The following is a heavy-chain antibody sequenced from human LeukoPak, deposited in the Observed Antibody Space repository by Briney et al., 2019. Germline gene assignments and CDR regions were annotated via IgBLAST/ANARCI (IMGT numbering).Heavy chain of an antibody. CDR1: GITFIKYS. V-gene: IGHV3-23*01. Sequence: GGSLRLSCAASGITFIKYSMTWVRQAPGKGLEWVSAITGSGAFTDYADSVKGRFTISRDNSKNTLYLQMNSLRAEDTGVYYCAKRSAESSGYFDYWGQGTLVTVSS. D-gene: IGHD6-19*01. CDR2: ITGSGAFT. CDR3: AKRSAESSGYFDY. J-gene: IGHJ4*02.